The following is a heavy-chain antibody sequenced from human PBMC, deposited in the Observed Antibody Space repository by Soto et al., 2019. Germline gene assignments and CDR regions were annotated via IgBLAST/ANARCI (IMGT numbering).Heavy chain of an antibody. CDR3: ESWSRDCSSTTCYGYYYGMDV. J-gene: IGHJ6*02. CDR1: GYTFTSYY. D-gene: IGHD2-2*01. Sequence: ASVKVSCKASGYTFTSYYMHWVRQAPGQGLEWMGIINPSGGSTSYAQKFQGRVTMTRDTSTSTVYMELSSLRSEDTAVYYCESWSRDCSSTTCYGYYYGMDVWGQGTTVTVSS. V-gene: IGHV1-46*01. CDR2: INPSGGST.